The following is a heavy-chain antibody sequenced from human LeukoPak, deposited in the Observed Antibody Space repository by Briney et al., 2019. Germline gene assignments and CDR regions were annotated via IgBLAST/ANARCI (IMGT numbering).Heavy chain of an antibody. CDR3: AAVYPAAAGNDY. CDR1: GFTFTSSA. D-gene: IGHD6-13*01. J-gene: IGHJ4*02. Sequence: SVKVSCTASGFTFTSSAVQWVRQARGQRLEWIGWIVVGSGNTNYAQKFQERVTITRDMSTSTAYMELSSLRSEDTAVYYCAAVYPAAAGNDYWGQGTLVTVSS. V-gene: IGHV1-58*01. CDR2: IVVGSGNT.